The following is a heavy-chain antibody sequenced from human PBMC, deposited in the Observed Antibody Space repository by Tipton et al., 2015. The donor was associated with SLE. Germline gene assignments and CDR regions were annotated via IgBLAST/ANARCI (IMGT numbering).Heavy chain of an antibody. Sequence: TLSLTCTVSGYSISSGYYWGWIRQPPGKGLEWIGSIYHSGSTYYNPSLKSRVTISVDTSKNQFSLKLSSVTAADTAVYYCASGWELSFDYWGQGTLVTVSS. CDR3: ASGWELSFDY. V-gene: IGHV4-38-2*02. D-gene: IGHD1-26*01. CDR2: IYHSGST. J-gene: IGHJ4*02. CDR1: GYSISSGYY.